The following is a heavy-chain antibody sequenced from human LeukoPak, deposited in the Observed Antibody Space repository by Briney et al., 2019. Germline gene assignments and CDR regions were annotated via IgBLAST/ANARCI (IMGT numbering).Heavy chain of an antibody. J-gene: IGHJ3*02. CDR1: GGTFSSYA. D-gene: IGHD5-24*01. Sequence: ASVKVSCKVSGGTFSSYAISWVRQAPGQGLEWMGRIIPILGIANYAQKFQGRVTITADKSTSTAYMGLSSLRSEDTAVYYCARVLYKGGAASHDAFDIWGQGTMVTVSS. CDR2: IIPILGIA. V-gene: IGHV1-69*04. CDR3: ARVLYKGGAASHDAFDI.